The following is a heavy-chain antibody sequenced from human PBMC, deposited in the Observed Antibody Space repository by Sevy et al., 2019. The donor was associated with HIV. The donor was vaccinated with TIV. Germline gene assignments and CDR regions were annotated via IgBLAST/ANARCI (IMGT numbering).Heavy chain of an antibody. D-gene: IGHD1-26*01. CDR3: ARDLLVGSTYVFDI. CDR2: ISSSSADI. CDR1: GFTFSSYE. Sequence: GESLKISCVASGFTFSSYEMNWVRQAPGKGLEWVSYISSSSADIYYTDSVKGRFTVSRDNSRKSLFLQMNGLSAEDTALYYCARDLLVGSTYVFDIWGRGTMVTVSS. J-gene: IGHJ3*02. V-gene: IGHV3-21*05.